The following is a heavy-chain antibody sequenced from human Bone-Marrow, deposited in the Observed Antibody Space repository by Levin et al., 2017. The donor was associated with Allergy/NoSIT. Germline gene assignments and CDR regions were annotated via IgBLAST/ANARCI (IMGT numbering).Heavy chain of an antibody. CDR3: ARGSCTSTSCLDS. J-gene: IGHJ4*02. CDR1: EFTFSSHW. CDR2: INTDGSNT. Sequence: GGSLRLSCAASEFTFSSHWMHWVRQAPGKGLVWVSHINTDGSNTNYADSVRGRFTISRDNAKSTLYLQMDSLRAEDTAVYYCARGSCTSTSCLDSWGQGTLVTVSS. D-gene: IGHD2-2*01. V-gene: IGHV3-74*01.